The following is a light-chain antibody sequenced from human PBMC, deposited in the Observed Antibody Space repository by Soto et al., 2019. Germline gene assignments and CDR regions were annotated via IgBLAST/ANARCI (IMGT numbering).Light chain of an antibody. CDR2: GAS. CDR3: QQYGSSPGT. CDR1: QSVTSNY. J-gene: IGKJ1*01. Sequence: EIVLTQSPGTLSSSPGERATPSCRASQSVTSNYLAWYQQKRGQAPRLLIWGASIRATGLPDRFSGGGSGTDFTLTISRLEAEDFAVYYCQQYGSSPGTFGQGTKVDIK. V-gene: IGKV3-20*01.